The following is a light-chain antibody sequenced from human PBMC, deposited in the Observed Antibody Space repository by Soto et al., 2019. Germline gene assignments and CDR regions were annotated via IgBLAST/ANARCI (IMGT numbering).Light chain of an antibody. Sequence: QSVLTQPASVSGSPGQSITISCTGTTSDVSIYNYVSWYQQHPGKAPKLMIYGVSNRPSGVSNRFSGAKSCHTASLTISGLQVEDEADYYCCSYTSSTNYVFGPGTNVTVL. CDR1: TSDVSIYNY. V-gene: IGLV2-14*01. CDR2: GVS. CDR3: CSYTSSTNYV. J-gene: IGLJ1*01.